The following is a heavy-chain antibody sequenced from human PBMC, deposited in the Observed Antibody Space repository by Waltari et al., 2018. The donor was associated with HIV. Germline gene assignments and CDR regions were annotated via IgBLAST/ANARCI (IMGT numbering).Heavy chain of an antibody. CDR2: INHPCPP. CDR1: GGSFSGYY. D-gene: IGHD2-15*01. CDR3: ARGTKEGYCSGGSCYSGSWFDP. Sequence: QVQLQQWGAGLLKPSETLSLTCAVYGGSFSGYYWSWIRQPPGKGLEWIGEINHPCPPPDNPPRRSRVTISVDTSKTQFSLKLSSVTAADTAVYYCARGTKEGYCSGGSCYSGSWFDPWGQGTLVTVSS. J-gene: IGHJ5*02. V-gene: IGHV4-34*01.